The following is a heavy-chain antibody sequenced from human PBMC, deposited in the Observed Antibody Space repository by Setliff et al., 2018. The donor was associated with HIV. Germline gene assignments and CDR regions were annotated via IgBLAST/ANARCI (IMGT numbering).Heavy chain of an antibody. CDR1: GGSISSGDYY. J-gene: IGHJ5*02. V-gene: IGHV4-30-4*08. CDR3: AKTIVVVVAATQELGWFDP. CDR2: IYYSGST. Sequence: SETLSLTFTVSGGSISSGDYYWSWIRQPPGKGLEWIGYIYYSGSTYYNPSLKSRVTISVDTSKNQFSLKLSSVTAADTAVYYCAKTIVVVVAATQELGWFDPWGQGTLVTVSS. D-gene: IGHD2-15*01.